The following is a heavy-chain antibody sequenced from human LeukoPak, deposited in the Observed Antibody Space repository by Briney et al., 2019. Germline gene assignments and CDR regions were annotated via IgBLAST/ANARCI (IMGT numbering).Heavy chain of an antibody. CDR2: ISYDGSNK. Sequence: GSLRLSCAASGFTFSSYGMHWVRQAPGKGLEWVAVISYDGSNKYYADSVKGRFTISRDNSKNTLYLQMNSLRAEDTAVYYCAKDLSSGWYRDAFDIWGQGTMVTVSS. CDR1: GFTFSSYG. CDR3: AKDLSSGWYRDAFDI. V-gene: IGHV3-30*18. J-gene: IGHJ3*02. D-gene: IGHD6-19*01.